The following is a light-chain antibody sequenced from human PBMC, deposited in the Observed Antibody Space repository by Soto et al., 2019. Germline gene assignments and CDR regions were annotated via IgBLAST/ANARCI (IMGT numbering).Light chain of an antibody. Sequence: IEVTHSPCPLSLSPEERATLSCRASQSVSSSLAWYQQKPGQAPRILIYGASNRATGIPDRFSGSGSGTEFTLTISRLAPEDFAVYYCQQYGSPGTLGQGTKVDIK. CDR2: GAS. CDR3: QQYGSPGT. V-gene: IGKV3-20*01. CDR1: QSVSSS. J-gene: IGKJ1*01.